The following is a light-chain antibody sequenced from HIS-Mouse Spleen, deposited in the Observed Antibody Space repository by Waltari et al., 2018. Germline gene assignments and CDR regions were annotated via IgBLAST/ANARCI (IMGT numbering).Light chain of an antibody. J-gene: IGLJ3*02. CDR2: GKN. V-gene: IGLV3-19*01. CDR1: SLRSYY. Sequence: SSELTQDPAVSVALGQTVRITCQGDSLRSYYASWYQQKPGQAPVLVIYGKNNRPSGIHDRFSGSSSGKTASLTITGAQAEDEADYYGNSRDSSGNHWVFGGGTKLTVL. CDR3: NSRDSSGNHWV.